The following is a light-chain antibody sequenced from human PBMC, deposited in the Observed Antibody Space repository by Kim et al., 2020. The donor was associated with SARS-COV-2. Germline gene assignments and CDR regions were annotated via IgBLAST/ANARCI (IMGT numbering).Light chain of an antibody. V-gene: IGLV1-40*01. CDR2: GNI. CDR3: QSYDSALSGSV. J-gene: IGLJ3*02. CDR1: SSNLGAGHD. Sequence: QRVTISCTGSSSNLGAGHDVHWYPQFPGTAPKLLIYGNINRASGVPDRFSVSRSGTSASLAITGLQADDEADYYCQSYDSALSGSVFGGGTQLTVL.